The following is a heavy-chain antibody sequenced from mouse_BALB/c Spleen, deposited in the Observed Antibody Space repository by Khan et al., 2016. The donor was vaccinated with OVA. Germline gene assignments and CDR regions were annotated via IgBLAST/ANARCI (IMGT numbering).Heavy chain of an antibody. Sequence: LVQSGGSRKLSCAASGFTFSSFGMHWVRQAPKKGLEWVAYISSGSSTIYYVDTVKGRFTISRDNPKNTLFLQMTSLRSEDTAMYYCARSGGNFHWYLDVWGAGTSVTVSS. CDR1: GFTFSSFG. V-gene: IGHV5-17*02. CDR2: ISSGSSTI. D-gene: IGHD2-1*01. J-gene: IGHJ1*01. CDR3: ARSGGNFHWYLDV.